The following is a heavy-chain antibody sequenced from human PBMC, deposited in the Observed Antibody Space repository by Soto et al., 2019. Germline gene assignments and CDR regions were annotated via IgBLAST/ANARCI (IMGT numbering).Heavy chain of an antibody. J-gene: IGHJ6*03. CDR2: ISAYDGST. D-gene: IGHD3-16*01. Sequence: GASVKLSCKASGYTFSSYAINWVRQAPGQGLEWMGWISAYDGSTNYAQKLQGRVTMTTDTSTTTAYMELRSLRFDDTAVYYCARDWGPHYMDVWGKGTTVTVS. CDR1: GYTFSSYA. V-gene: IGHV1-18*01. CDR3: ARDWGPHYMDV.